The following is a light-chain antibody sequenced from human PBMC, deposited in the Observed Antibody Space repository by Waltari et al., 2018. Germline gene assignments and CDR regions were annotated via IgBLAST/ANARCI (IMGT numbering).Light chain of an antibody. V-gene: IGKV3-20*01. CDR1: QSVSRS. CDR3: QHYVRLPAT. J-gene: IGKJ1*01. CDR2: GAS. Sequence: IVLTQPPGTLSLSPGYRVTLSCRASQSVSRSLAWYQQKPGQAPKLLIYGASTRATGIPDRFTGSGSGTDFSLTISSLEPEDFAIYFCQHYVRLPATFGQGTKVEIK.